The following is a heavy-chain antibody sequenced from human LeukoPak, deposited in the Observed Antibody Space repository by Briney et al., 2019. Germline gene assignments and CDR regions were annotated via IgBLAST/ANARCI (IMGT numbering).Heavy chain of an antibody. V-gene: IGHV3-21*01. CDR1: GFTFSSYS. D-gene: IGHD2-2*01. CDR2: ISSSSSYI. J-gene: IGHJ4*02. Sequence: GGSLRLSCAATGFTFSSYSMNWVRQAPGKGLEWVSSISSSSSYIYYADSLKGRFTISRDNAKNSLYLQMNSLRAEDTAVYYCARDTDVPWDYFDYWGQGTLVTVSS. CDR3: ARDTDVPWDYFDY.